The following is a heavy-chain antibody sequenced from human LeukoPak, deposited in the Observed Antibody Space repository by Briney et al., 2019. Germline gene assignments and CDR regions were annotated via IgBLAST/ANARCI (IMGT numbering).Heavy chain of an antibody. J-gene: IGHJ4*02. CDR3: ARDKYYYDTSGSNPVFDY. D-gene: IGHD3-22*01. CDR2: IFTGGST. Sequence: PSETLSLTCTVSGGSISSGSYYWSWIRQPAGKGLEWIGRIFTGGSTNYNPSLKSRVTISVDTSKNQFSLKLTSVTAADTAVYYCARDKYYYDTSGSNPVFDYWSQGTLVTVSS. V-gene: IGHV4-61*02. CDR1: GGSISSGSYY.